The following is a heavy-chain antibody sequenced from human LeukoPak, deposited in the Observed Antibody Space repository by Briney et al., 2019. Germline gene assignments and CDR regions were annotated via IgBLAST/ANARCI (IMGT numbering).Heavy chain of an antibody. J-gene: IGHJ6*03. CDR3: ARVVVNCYYMHV. CDR2: ISSNGGTT. V-gene: IGHV3-64*01. D-gene: IGHD2-15*01. CDR1: GFTLSFYA. Sequence: GGSLRLSCAASGFTLSFYAMHWVRQAPGKGLECGSTISSNGGTTYYANSVKGRFTISRDNSKNTLYLQMGSLRAEGMAVYYCARVVVNCYYMHVWRKGATVSV.